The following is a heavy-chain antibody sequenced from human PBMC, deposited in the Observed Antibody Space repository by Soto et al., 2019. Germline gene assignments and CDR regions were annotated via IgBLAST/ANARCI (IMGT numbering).Heavy chain of an antibody. D-gene: IGHD3-16*01. CDR1: GFIFSDYY. V-gene: IGHV3-11*01. CDR2: ISGTGDTK. J-gene: IGHJ6*02. CDR3: AIGGRQIYYFGMDV. Sequence: GGSLRLSCVASGFIFSDYYLSWIRQVPGKGLECVAYISGTGDTKYYADSLEGRFTISRDNAKNSLYLQMTSLRVEDTAVYYCAIGGRQIYYFGMDVWGQGTTVTVSS.